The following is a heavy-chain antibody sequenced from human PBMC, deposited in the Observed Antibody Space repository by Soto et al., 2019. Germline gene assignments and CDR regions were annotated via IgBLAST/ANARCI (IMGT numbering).Heavy chain of an antibody. V-gene: IGHV3-21*01. CDR2: ISSSSSYI. D-gene: IGHD1-26*01. J-gene: IGHJ6*02. Sequence: GGSLRLSCAASGFTFSSYSMNWVRQAPGKGLEWVSSISSSSSYIYYADSVKGRFTISRDNAKNSLYLQMNSLRAEDTAVYYCARDSGSYYYYYGMDVWGQGTTVTVSS. CDR3: ARDSGSYYYYYGMDV. CDR1: GFTFSSYS.